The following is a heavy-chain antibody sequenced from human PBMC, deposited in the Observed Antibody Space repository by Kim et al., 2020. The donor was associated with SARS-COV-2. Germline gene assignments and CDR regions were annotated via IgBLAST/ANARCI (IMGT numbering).Heavy chain of an antibody. D-gene: IGHD3-22*01. CDR1: GFTFSSYG. CDR3: ATSGKWLLPEYFQH. Sequence: GGSLRLSCAASGFTFSSYGMHWVRQAPGKGLEWVAVISYDGSNKYYADSVKGRFTISRDNSKNTLYLQMNSLRAEDTAVYYCATSGKWLLPEYFQHWGQGTLVTVSS. J-gene: IGHJ1*01. V-gene: IGHV3-33*05. CDR2: ISYDGSNK.